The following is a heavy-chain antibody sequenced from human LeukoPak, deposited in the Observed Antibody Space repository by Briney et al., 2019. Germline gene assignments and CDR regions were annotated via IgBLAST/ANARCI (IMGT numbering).Heavy chain of an antibody. Sequence: ASVKVSCKASGYTFTNYAMHWVRQAPGQRLEWMGWINAGNGNTKYSQKFQGRVTITRDTSASTAYMELSSLRSEDTAVYYCARDLGYCSSTSCHLYYYGMDVWGQGTTVTVSS. CDR3: ARDLGYCSSTSCHLYYYGMDV. D-gene: IGHD2-2*01. CDR2: INAGNGNT. J-gene: IGHJ6*02. CDR1: GYTFTNYA. V-gene: IGHV1-3*01.